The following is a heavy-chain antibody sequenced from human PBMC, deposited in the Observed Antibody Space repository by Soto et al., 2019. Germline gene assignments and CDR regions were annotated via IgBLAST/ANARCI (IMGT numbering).Heavy chain of an antibody. CDR1: GYTFTSYY. CDR3: ARGSGFTTGRERRFDY. CDR2: INPSGGST. Sequence: ASVKVSCKASGYTFTSYYMHWVRQAPGQGLEWMGIINPSGGSTSYAQKFQGRVTMTRDTSTSTVYMELSSLRSEDTAVYYCARGSGFTTGRERRFDYWGQGTLVTVSS. V-gene: IGHV1-46*01. D-gene: IGHD1-1*01. J-gene: IGHJ4*02.